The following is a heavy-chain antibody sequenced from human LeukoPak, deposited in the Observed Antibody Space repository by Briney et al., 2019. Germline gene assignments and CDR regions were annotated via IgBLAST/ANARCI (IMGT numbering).Heavy chain of an antibody. Sequence: SETPSLTCAVYGGSFSGYYWSWIRQPPGKGLEWIGEINHSGSTNYNPSLKSRVTISVDTSKNQFSLKLSFVTAADTAVYYCARFSYMVRGVISDYFDYWGQGTLVTVSS. CDR1: GGSFSGYY. CDR2: INHSGST. D-gene: IGHD3-10*01. V-gene: IGHV4-34*01. J-gene: IGHJ4*02. CDR3: ARFSYMVRGVISDYFDY.